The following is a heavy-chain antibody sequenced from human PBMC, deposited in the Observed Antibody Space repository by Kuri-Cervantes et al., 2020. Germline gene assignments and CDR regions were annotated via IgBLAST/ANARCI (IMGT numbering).Heavy chain of an antibody. CDR2: IYPGDSDT. D-gene: IGHD1-7*01. Sequence: GESLKISCKCSGYSIRSYWIAWVLQMPGKGLEWMGIIYPGDSDTRYNPSLQGQFTISVEKSISTAYLQWSSLKASATAMYYCARHSGGNYVLIAYVYWGQGTLVTVSS. J-gene: IGHJ4*02. CDR3: ARHSGGNYVLIAYVY. V-gene: IGHV5-51*01. CDR1: GYSIRSYW.